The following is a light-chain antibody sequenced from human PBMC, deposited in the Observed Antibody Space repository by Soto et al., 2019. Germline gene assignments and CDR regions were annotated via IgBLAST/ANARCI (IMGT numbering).Light chain of an antibody. Sequence: QSALTQPRSVSGSPGQSVTISCTGTSSDVGGYNYVSWYQQYPGKAPKVIIYDVSKRPSGVPDRFSGSKSGNTASLTISGLQAEDEADYYFCSYAGSYTLWVFGGGTKVTVL. CDR1: SSDVGGYNY. V-gene: IGLV2-11*01. CDR3: CSYAGSYTLWV. CDR2: DVS. J-gene: IGLJ3*02.